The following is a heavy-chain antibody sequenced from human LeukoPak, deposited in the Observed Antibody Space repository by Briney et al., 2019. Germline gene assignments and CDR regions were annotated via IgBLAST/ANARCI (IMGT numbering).Heavy chain of an antibody. J-gene: IGHJ4*02. CDR2: IYYSGST. Sequence: SETLSLTCTLSGGSLSSYYWSWIRQPPGKGLEWIGYIYYSGSTNYNPSLKSRVTISVDTSKNQFSLKLSSVTAADTAVYYCASIGYSSSWYYFDYWGQGTLVTVSS. D-gene: IGHD6-13*01. CDR1: GGSLSSYY. CDR3: ASIGYSSSWYYFDY. V-gene: IGHV4-59*01.